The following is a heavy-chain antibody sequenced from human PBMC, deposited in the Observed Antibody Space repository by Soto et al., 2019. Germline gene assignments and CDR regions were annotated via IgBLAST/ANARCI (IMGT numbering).Heavy chain of an antibody. D-gene: IGHD6-6*01. V-gene: IGHV1-18*01. CDR1: GYTFFSYG. CDR2: ISGYNGNT. CDR3: ARKSSSSSWFDP. J-gene: IGHJ5*02. Sequence: ASVKVSCKTSGYTFFSYGISWVRQAPGQGLEWMGWISGYNGNTNYAQKFQARVTMTADTSTRTAYMELRSLRSDDTAFYYCARKSSSSSWFDPWGQGTLVTVSS.